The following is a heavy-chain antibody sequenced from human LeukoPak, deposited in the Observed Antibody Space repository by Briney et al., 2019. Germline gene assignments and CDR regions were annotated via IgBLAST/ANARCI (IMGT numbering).Heavy chain of an antibody. CDR3: ARLYRAGGGYYASGTYSHMDY. CDR1: GGSISSSSHY. D-gene: IGHD3-10*01. V-gene: IGHV4-39*01. Sequence: SETLSLTCAVSGGSISSSSHYWGWIRQPPGKGLEWIGSIYYSGTTYYNPSLKSRVTISVDTSKDQLSLNLSSVTAADTAVYFCARLYRAGGGYYASGTYSHMDYWGQGSLVTVSS. J-gene: IGHJ4*02. CDR2: IYYSGTT.